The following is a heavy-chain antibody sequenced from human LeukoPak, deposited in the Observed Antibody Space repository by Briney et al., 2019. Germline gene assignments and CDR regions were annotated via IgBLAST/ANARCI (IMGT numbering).Heavy chain of an antibody. CDR3: VRHDISPYSSSWYEYYYYGMDV. CDR2: IYPGDSDT. Sequence: GESLKISCKGSGYSFTSYWIGWVRQMPGKGLEWMGIIYPGDSDTRYSPSFQGQVTISADKSISTAYLRWSSLKASDTAMYYCVRHDISPYSSSWYEYYYYGMDVWGQGTTVTVSS. D-gene: IGHD6-13*01. V-gene: IGHV5-51*01. J-gene: IGHJ6*02. CDR1: GYSFTSYW.